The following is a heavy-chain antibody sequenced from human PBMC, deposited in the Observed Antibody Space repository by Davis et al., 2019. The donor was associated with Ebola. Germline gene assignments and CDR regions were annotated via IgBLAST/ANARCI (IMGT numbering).Heavy chain of an antibody. D-gene: IGHD2-15*01. CDR2: IYPGDSDT. Sequence: GESLKISCKGSGYSFTSYWIGWVRQMPGKGLEWMGIIYPGDSDTRYSPSFQGQVTISADKSISTAYLQWSSLKASDTAMYYCARRGYCSGGSCYSGSYYYYGMDVWGQGTTVTVSS. V-gene: IGHV5-51*01. CDR1: GYSFTSYW. J-gene: IGHJ6*02. CDR3: ARRGYCSGGSCYSGSYYYYGMDV.